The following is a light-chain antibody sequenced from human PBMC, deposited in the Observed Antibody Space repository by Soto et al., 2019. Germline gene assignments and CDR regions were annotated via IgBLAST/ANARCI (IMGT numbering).Light chain of an antibody. J-gene: IGKJ2*01. V-gene: IGKV3-20*01. CDR1: QSVSSNY. Sequence: EIVLTQSPGTLPLSPGERATLSCRASQSVSSNYLVWYQQKPGQAPRPLIYGASSRATGIPDRFSGSGSGTDFTLTISRLEPEDFAVYYCQQYANSPFTFGQRTKLEI. CDR3: QQYANSPFT. CDR2: GAS.